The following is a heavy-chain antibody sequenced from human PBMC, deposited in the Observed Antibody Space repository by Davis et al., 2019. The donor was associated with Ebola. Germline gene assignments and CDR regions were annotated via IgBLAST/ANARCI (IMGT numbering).Heavy chain of an antibody. Sequence: GESLKISCAASGFTFSSYWMSWVRQAPGKGLEWVANIKQDGSEKYYADSVKGRFTISRDNAKNSLYLQMNGLRAEDTALYYCAKDMQWLRVRPYYYGMDVWGQGTTVTVSS. D-gene: IGHD5-12*01. CDR2: IKQDGSEK. CDR3: AKDMQWLRVRPYYYGMDV. J-gene: IGHJ6*02. V-gene: IGHV3-7*03. CDR1: GFTFSSYW.